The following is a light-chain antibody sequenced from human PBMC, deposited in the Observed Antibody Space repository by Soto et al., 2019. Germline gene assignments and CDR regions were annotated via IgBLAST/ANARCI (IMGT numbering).Light chain of an antibody. J-gene: IGLJ1*01. CDR2: EDN. V-gene: IGLV6-57*02. Sequence: NFMLTQPHSVSESPRKTVTISCTGSSGSIASNYVQWYQQRPGSAPTTVIYEDNQRPSGVPDRFSGSIDSSSNSASLTISGLKTEDEADYYCQSYDSSNQRVFGTGTKVTVL. CDR3: QSYDSSNQRV. CDR1: SGSIASNY.